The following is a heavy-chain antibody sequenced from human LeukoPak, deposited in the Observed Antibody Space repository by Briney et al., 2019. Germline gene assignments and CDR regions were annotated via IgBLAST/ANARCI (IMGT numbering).Heavy chain of an antibody. D-gene: IGHD3-16*02. J-gene: IGHJ4*02. CDR3: GKDFWGWEVSLIRD. CDR2: IRYDGSTK. CDR1: GFTFSSYG. Sequence: GGSLRLSCTASGFTFSSYGMHWVRQAPGKGLEWVTFIRYDGSTKYYAESVKGRFTISRDNSKKMVYLQMNSLRPEDTAVYYCGKDFWGWEVSLIRDWGQGTLVTVSS. V-gene: IGHV3-30*02.